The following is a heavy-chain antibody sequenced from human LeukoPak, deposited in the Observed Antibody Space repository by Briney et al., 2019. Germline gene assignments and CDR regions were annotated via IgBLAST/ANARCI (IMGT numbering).Heavy chain of an antibody. V-gene: IGHV3-7*01. CDR3: ARDPGYGALDY. Sequence: PGGSLRLSCAASGFTFRNDWMSWVRQAPGKGLEWVAMIKEDGSQKNYVDSVKGRFTISGDNAKSSLYLQMNSLRAEDTAVYYCARDPGYGALDYWGQGTLVTVSS. J-gene: IGHJ4*02. CDR2: IKEDGSQK. CDR1: GFTFRNDW. D-gene: IGHD4-17*01.